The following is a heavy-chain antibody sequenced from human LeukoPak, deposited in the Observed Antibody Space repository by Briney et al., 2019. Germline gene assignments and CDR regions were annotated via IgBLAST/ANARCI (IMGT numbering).Heavy chain of an antibody. D-gene: IGHD6-19*01. V-gene: IGHV1-46*01. Sequence: ASVKVSCKASGYTFTIYYMHWVRQAPGQGLEWMGLINPSGGSTSYAQKFQGRVTMTRDTSTSTVYMELSSLRSEDTAVYYCARGGGTLQAVAATGFDYWGQGTLVTVSS. CDR2: INPSGGST. J-gene: IGHJ4*02. CDR1: GYTFTIYY. CDR3: ARGGGTLQAVAATGFDY.